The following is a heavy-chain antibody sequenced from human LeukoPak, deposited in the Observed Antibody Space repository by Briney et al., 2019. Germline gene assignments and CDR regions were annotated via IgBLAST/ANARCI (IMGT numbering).Heavy chain of an antibody. D-gene: IGHD1-26*01. CDR3: ARDPAVGVVGAKDY. J-gene: IGHJ4*02. CDR1: GFTFSSYS. V-gene: IGHV3-48*04. CDR2: ISSSSSTI. Sequence: GGSLRLSCAASGFTFSSYSMNWVRQAPGKGLEWVSYISSSSSTIYYADSVKGRFTISRDNAKNSLYLQMNSLRAEDTAVYYCARDPAVGVVGAKDYWGQGTLVTVSS.